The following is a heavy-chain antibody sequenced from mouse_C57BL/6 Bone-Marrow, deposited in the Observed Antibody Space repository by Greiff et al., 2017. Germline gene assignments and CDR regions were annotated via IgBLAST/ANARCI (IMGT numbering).Heavy chain of an antibody. D-gene: IGHD1-1*01. CDR1: GFTFSSYG. J-gene: IGHJ1*03. Sequence: EVKLEESGGDLVKPGGSLKLSCAASGFTFSSYGMSWVRQTPDKRLEWVATISSGGSYTYSPDSVKGRFTISRDNAKNTLYLQMSSLKSEDTAMYYCARLGTTVGLDVWGTGTTVTVSS. CDR2: ISSGGSYT. CDR3: ARLGTTVGLDV. V-gene: IGHV5-6*02.